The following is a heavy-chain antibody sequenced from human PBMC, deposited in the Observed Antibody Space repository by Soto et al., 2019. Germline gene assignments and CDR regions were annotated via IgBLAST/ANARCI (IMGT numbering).Heavy chain of an antibody. D-gene: IGHD1-1*01. CDR1: GGTFSSYT. V-gene: IGHV1-69*08. Sequence: QVQLVQSGAEVKKPGSSVKVSCKASGGTFSSYTISWVRQAPGQGLEWMGRIIPILGIANYAQKFQGRVTITADKSTSTAYMELSRLRSEDTAVYYCAREDDGIPFDYWGQGTLVTVSS. J-gene: IGHJ4*02. CDR2: IIPILGIA. CDR3: AREDDGIPFDY.